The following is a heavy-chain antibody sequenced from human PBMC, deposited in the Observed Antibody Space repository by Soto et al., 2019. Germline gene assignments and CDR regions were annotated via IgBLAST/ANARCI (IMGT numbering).Heavy chain of an antibody. Sequence: EVQLVESGGGLVQPGGSLRLSCAASGFTFSSYWMHWVRQAPGKGLEWVSHIDSDGIITPYADSVKGRFTISRDNANNTLYLQMNSLRAEDTAMYYCARLSCSDDSCRLRYYYYTMDVWGQGTTVTVSS. CDR1: GFTFSSYW. V-gene: IGHV3-74*01. D-gene: IGHD2-15*01. CDR2: IDSDGIIT. CDR3: ARLSCSDDSCRLRYYYYTMDV. J-gene: IGHJ6*02.